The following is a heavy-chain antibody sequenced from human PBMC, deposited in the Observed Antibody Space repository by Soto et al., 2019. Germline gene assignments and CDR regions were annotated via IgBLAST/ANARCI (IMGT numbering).Heavy chain of an antibody. V-gene: IGHV3-7*01. CDR3: SRSLNS. CDR1: GFTFSTYW. CDR2: INQDGSEK. Sequence: LRLSCAASGFTFSTYWMDWVRQTPGKGLEWVANINQDGSEKNYVDSVKGRFTISRDNAKNSLYLQMSSLTAEDSALYYCSRSLNSWGQGPLGTVS. J-gene: IGHJ4*02.